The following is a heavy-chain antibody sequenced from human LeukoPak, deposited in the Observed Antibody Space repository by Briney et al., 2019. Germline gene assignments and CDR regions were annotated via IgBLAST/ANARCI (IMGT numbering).Heavy chain of an antibody. D-gene: IGHD3-22*01. J-gene: IGHJ4*02. V-gene: IGHV3-7*01. CDR3: ASKDPYDSRGYLLDY. CDR1: GFSFSSYW. Sequence: GGSLRLSCAAPGFSFSSYWMSWVRQAPGKGLEWVANIKQDGSEKYYVDSVKGRFTISRDNAKNSLYLQMNSLRAEDTAVYYCASKDPYDSRGYLLDYWGQGTLVAVSS. CDR2: IKQDGSEK.